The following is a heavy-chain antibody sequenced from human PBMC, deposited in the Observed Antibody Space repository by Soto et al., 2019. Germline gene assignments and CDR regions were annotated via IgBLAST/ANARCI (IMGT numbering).Heavy chain of an antibody. CDR3: AKDRSFFRGNWFDP. V-gene: IGHV3-23*01. CDR2: ISGSGGST. D-gene: IGHD3-16*01. CDR1: GFTVSGYA. J-gene: IGHJ5*02. Sequence: PGGSLRLSCAASGFTVSGYATSWFRHAPGKGLEWVSAISGSGGSTYYADSVKGRFTISRDNSKNTLYLQMNSLRAEDTAVYYCAKDRSFFRGNWFDPWGQGTLVTVSS.